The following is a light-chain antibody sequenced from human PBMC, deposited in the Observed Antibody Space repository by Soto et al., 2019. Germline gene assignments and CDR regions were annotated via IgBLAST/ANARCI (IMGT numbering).Light chain of an antibody. CDR2: DVS. Sequence: QSALTQPASVSGSPGQSITISCTGTSSDVGGYNYVSWYQQHPGKAPKLMIYDVSNRPTGVSNRFSGSKSGNTASLTISGLQAEDEADYSCSSYTPSSTFVFGTGTKVTVL. V-gene: IGLV2-14*01. CDR3: SSYTPSSTFV. CDR1: SSDVGGYNY. J-gene: IGLJ1*01.